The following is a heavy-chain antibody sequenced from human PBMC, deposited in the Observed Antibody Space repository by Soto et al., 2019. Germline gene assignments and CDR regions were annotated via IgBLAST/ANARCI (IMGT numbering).Heavy chain of an antibody. CDR3: ARYYDFWSGYYYFDY. CDR1: GFTFSSYS. V-gene: IGHV3-21*01. D-gene: IGHD3-3*01. CDR2: ISSSSSYI. J-gene: IGHJ4*02. Sequence: LRLSCAASGFTFSSYSMNWVRQAPGKGLEWVSSISSSSSYIYYADSVKGRFTISRDNAKNSLYLQMNSLRAEDTAVYYCARYYDFWSGYYYFDYWDQGTLVTVSS.